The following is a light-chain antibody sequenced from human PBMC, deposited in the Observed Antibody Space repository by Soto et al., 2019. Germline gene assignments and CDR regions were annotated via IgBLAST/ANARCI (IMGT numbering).Light chain of an antibody. CDR2: GAS. CDR3: QQYNNWPIT. V-gene: IGKV3-15*01. Sequence: EIVMTQSPATLSVSPGERGTLPCRTSQIIGSNLAWYLQKPGQAPRLLIYGASTRATGISARFSGSGSGTEFTLTISSLQSEDFAVYYCQQYNNWPITFGQGTRLEIK. CDR1: QIIGSN. J-gene: IGKJ5*01.